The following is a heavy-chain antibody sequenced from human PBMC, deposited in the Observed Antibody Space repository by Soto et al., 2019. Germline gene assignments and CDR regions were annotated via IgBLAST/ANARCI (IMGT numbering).Heavy chain of an antibody. CDR3: AKAYQVWFSSGYYYFDY. D-gene: IGHD3-22*01. Sequence: QVQLVESGGGVVQPGRSLRLSCAASGFTFRSYGMHWVRQAPGKGLEWVAVISYDGSNKYYADSVKGRFTISRDNAKNTLYLQLNSLRADDTAVYYCAKAYQVWFSSGYYYFDYWGQGTLVTVSS. CDR1: GFTFRSYG. V-gene: IGHV3-30*18. J-gene: IGHJ4*02. CDR2: ISYDGSNK.